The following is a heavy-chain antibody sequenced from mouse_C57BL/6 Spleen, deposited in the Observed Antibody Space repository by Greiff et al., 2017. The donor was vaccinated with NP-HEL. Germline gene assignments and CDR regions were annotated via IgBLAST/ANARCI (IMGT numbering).Heavy chain of an antibody. CDR1: GYSITSGYY. J-gene: IGHJ2*01. V-gene: IGHV3-6*01. D-gene: IGHD1-1*01. CDR3: ARGDYGSLDY. CDR2: ISYDGSN. Sequence: DVQLQESGPGLVKPSQSLSLTCSVPGYSITSGYYWNWIRQFPGNKLEWMGYISYDGSNNYNPSLKNLISITRDTSKNQFFLKLNSVTTEDTATYYCARGDYGSLDYWGQGTTLTVSS.